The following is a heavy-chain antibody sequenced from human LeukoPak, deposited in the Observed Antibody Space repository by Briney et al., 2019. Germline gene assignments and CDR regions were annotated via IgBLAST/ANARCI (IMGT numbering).Heavy chain of an antibody. J-gene: IGHJ4*02. D-gene: IGHD3-10*01. CDR2: INPKSGAT. CDR1: GYTFSGYY. Sequence: ASVKVSCKASGYTFSGYYMHWVRQAPGQGLEWMGWINPKSGATKYAQKFQGRVTMTRDTSISTAYMELSRLRSDDTAVYYCAREYYYGSGSYPYWGQGTLVTVSS. V-gene: IGHV1-2*02. CDR3: AREYYYGSGSYPY.